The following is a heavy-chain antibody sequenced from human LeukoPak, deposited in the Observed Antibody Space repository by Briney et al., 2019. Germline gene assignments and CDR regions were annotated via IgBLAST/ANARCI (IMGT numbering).Heavy chain of an antibody. D-gene: IGHD3-3*01. V-gene: IGHV3-33*01. CDR1: GFTFSSYG. Sequence: GGSLRLSCAASGFTFSSYGMHWVRQAPGKGLEWVAVIWYDGSNKYYADSVKGRFTISRDNSKNTLYLQMNSLRAEDTAVYYCATETGGDFWSGYYVDYWGQGTLVTVS. CDR2: IWYDGSNK. J-gene: IGHJ4*02. CDR3: ATETGGDFWSGYYVDY.